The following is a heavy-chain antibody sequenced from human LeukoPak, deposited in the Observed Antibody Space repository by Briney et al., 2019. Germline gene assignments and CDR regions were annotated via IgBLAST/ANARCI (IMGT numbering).Heavy chain of an antibody. CDR1: GFTFSDSY. D-gene: IGHD2-21*01. CDR2: ISGGGSDI. J-gene: IGHJ5*02. CDR3: ARTARLLGP. V-gene: IGHV3-11*04. Sequence: PGGSLTLSCAASGFTFSDSYMTWIRQTPGKGLEYLSYISGGGSDIIYADSVKGRFTISRDNAKNSLYLQMSSLRVDDSAVYYRARTARLLGPWGQGTLVTVSS.